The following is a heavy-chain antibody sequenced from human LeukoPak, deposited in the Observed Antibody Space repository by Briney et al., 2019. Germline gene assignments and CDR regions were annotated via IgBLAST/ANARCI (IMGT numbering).Heavy chain of an antibody. D-gene: IGHD3-10*01. CDR3: VKESATMVRGDPGDY. CDR2: ISSNGGST. Sequence: PGGSLRLSCSASGFTFSSYAMHWVRQAPGKGLEYVSAISSNGGSTYYADSVKGRFTISRDNSKNTLYLQMSSLRAEDTAVYYCVKESATMVRGDPGDYWGQGTLVAVSS. CDR1: GFTFSSYA. J-gene: IGHJ4*02. V-gene: IGHV3-64D*06.